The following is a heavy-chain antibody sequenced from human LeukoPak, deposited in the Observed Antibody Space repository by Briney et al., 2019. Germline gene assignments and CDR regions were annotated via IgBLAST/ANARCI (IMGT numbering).Heavy chain of an antibody. CDR3: ARSNQADDY. Sequence: GGSLRLSCAAPGFTFSNYWMHWVRQVPGKGLVWVSRINPGGSSTTYADSVKGRFTISRDNAKKTLYLQMNSLRAEDTSVYYCARSNQADDYWGQGTLVTVSS. CDR2: INPGGSST. V-gene: IGHV3-74*01. J-gene: IGHJ4*02. D-gene: IGHD4-11*01. CDR1: GFTFSNYW.